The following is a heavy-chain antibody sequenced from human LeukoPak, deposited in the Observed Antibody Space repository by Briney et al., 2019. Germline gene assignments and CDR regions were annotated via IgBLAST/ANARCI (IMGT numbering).Heavy chain of an antibody. CDR2: IYYSGDT. V-gene: IGHV4-59*01. CDR3: ARSGYSYGLVDY. J-gene: IGHJ4*02. CDR1: GGSISSDY. D-gene: IGHD5-18*01. Sequence: SETLSLTCTVSGGSISSDYWSWIRQPPGKGLEWIGYIYYSGDTNYNPSLKSRVTISVDTSKNQFSLKLRSVTASDTAVYYCARSGYSYGLVDYWGQGTLVTVSS.